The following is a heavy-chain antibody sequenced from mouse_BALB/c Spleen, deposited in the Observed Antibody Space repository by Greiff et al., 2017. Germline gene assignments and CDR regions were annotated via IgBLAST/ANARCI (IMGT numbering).Heavy chain of an antibody. Sequence: EVQLQQSGAELVRSGASVKLSCTASGFNINDYYMHWVKQRPEQGLEWIGWIDPENGDTEYAPKFQGKATMTADTSSNTAYLQLSSLTSEDTAVYYCNACYYYGSSLFAYWGQGTLVTVSA. CDR2: IDPENGDT. D-gene: IGHD1-1*01. CDR1: GFNINDYY. J-gene: IGHJ3*01. V-gene: IGHV14-4*02. CDR3: NACYYYGSSLFAY.